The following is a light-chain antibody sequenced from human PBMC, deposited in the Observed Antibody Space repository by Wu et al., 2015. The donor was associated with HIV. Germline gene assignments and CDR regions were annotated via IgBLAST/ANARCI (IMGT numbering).Light chain of an antibody. Sequence: EVVMTQSPATLSVSPGEGATLSCRASQSVGSNFAWYQQKPGQAPRLLIYSASTRATGIPARFSGSGSGTEFTLTISNMQSEDFATYYCQQYNNWPRTFGQGTKVGNQ. V-gene: IGKV3-15*01. CDR3: QQYNNWPRT. J-gene: IGKJ1*01. CDR1: QSVGSN. CDR2: SAS.